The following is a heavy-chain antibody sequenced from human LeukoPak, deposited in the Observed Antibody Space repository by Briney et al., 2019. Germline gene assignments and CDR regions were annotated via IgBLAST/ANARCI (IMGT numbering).Heavy chain of an antibody. CDR2: IRYDGSNK. D-gene: IGHD4-17*01. V-gene: IGHV3-30*02. Sequence: GRSLRLSCAASGFTFSSYGMHWVRQAPGKGLEWVAFIRYDGSNKYYADSVKGRFTISRDNSKNTLYLQMNSLTAEDTAVYYCAKNLGGGDYFATAIDYWGQGTLVTVSS. J-gene: IGHJ4*02. CDR3: AKNLGGGDYFATAIDY. CDR1: GFTFSSYG.